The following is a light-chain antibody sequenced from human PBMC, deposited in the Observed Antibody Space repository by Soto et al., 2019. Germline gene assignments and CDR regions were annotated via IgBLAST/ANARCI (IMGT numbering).Light chain of an antibody. CDR1: SSDVENYKL. CDR2: EVT. Sequence: QSALNQPASVSGSPGQSVTMSCTATSSDVENYKLVSWYQQHPGKAPKLIIYEVTKRPSGVSNRFSGSKSANTASLTISGLQPEDEADYYCCSSVGSYVFGTGPKVTVL. V-gene: IGLV2-23*02. CDR3: CSSVGSYV. J-gene: IGLJ1*01.